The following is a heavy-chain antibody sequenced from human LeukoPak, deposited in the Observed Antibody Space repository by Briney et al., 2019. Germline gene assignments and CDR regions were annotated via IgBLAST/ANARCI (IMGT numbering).Heavy chain of an antibody. V-gene: IGHV1-2*02. J-gene: IGHJ6*03. CDR1: GYTFTGYY. CDR2: INPNSGGT. D-gene: IGHD3-10*01. Sequence: ASVKVSCKASGYTFTGYYMHWVRQAPGQGLEWMGWINPNSGGTNYAQKFQGRVTMTRDTSINTAYMELSRLRSDDTAVYYCARDLMVRGRMDVWGKGTTVTVSS. CDR3: ARDLMVRGRMDV.